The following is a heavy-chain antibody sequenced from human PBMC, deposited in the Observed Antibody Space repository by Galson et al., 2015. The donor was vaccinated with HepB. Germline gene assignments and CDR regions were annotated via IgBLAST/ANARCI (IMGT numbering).Heavy chain of an antibody. Sequence: SLRLSCAASGFTFSSYGLHWFRPAPGKGLEWVAFIRYDGSNKYYAESVKGRFTISRDNSKNTLYLQMNRLRAEDTAVYYCAKGAVAGSEGYYYGMDVWGQGTTVTVSS. CDR2: IRYDGSNK. J-gene: IGHJ6*02. CDR1: GFTFSSYG. CDR3: AKGAVAGSEGYYYGMDV. V-gene: IGHV3-30*02. D-gene: IGHD6-19*01.